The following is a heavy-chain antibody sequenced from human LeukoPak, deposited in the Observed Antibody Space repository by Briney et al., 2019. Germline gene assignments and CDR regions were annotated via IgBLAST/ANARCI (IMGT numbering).Heavy chain of an antibody. D-gene: IGHD1-7*01. CDR2: INHSGST. J-gene: IGHJ4*02. Sequence: SETLSLTCAVYGASFSGYYWSWIRQPPGKGLEWIGEINHSGSTNYNPSLKSRVTISVDTSKNQFSLKLNSVTAADTAVYYCARGGNYADYWGQGTLVTVSS. CDR1: GASFSGYY. V-gene: IGHV4-34*01. CDR3: ARGGNYADY.